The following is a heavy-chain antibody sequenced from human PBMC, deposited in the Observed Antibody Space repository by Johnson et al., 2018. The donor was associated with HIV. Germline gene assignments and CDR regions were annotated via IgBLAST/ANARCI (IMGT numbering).Heavy chain of an antibody. CDR3: ARGAALPAAFDI. J-gene: IGHJ3*02. CDR1: GFTFSSYA. CDR2: ISYDGSNK. D-gene: IGHD2-15*01. Sequence: VHLVESGGGVVQPGRSLRLSCAAYGFTFSSYAMHWVRQAPGKGLEWVAVISYDGSNKYYADSVKGRFTISRDNSKNTLYLQMNSLRAEDTAVYYCARGAALPAAFDIWGQGTMVTVSS. V-gene: IGHV3-30*14.